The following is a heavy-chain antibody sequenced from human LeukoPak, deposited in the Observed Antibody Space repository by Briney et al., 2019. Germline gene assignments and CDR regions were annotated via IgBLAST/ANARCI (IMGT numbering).Heavy chain of an antibody. CDR2: THHSGAT. J-gene: IGHJ4*02. D-gene: IGHD7-27*01. Sequence: SETLSLTCSVCGYSISSGYFWGWIRQPPGKGPEWIATTHHSGATYYNPSLKSLVTLSVDTSKNQVSLKMTSVTAADTAVYYCTREVWGSTFPDYWGQGTLVTVSS. V-gene: IGHV4-38-2*02. CDR1: GYSISSGYF. CDR3: TREVWGSTFPDY.